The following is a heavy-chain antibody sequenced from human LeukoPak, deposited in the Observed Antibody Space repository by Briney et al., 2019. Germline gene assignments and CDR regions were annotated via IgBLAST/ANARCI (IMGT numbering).Heavy chain of an antibody. D-gene: IGHD6-6*01. V-gene: IGHV5-51*01. J-gene: IGHJ4*02. CDR2: IYPGYSDT. CDR3: ARRSRIAARLSVY. CDR1: GYSFTSYW. Sequence: GDSLKISCKASGYSFTSYWIGWVRQMPGKGLEWMGIIYPGYSDTRYSPSFQGQVTISPDKSISTAYLQSDSLTAPDTAIYFCARRSRIAARLSVYCGQGNLVTVSP.